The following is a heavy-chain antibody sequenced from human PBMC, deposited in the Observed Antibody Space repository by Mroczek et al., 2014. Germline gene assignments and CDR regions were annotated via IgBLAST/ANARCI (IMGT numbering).Heavy chain of an antibody. CDR3: ARVGITMIEGINY. V-gene: IGHV4-59*01. CDR1: GGSISSYY. J-gene: IGHJ4*02. Sequence: QVQLVQSGPGLVKPSETLSLTCTVSGGSISSYYWSWIRQPPGKGLEWIGYIYYSGSTNYNPSLKSRVTISVDTSKNQFSLKLSSVTAADTAVYYCARVGITMIEGINYWGQGTLVTVSS. CDR2: IYYSGST. D-gene: IGHD3-22*01.